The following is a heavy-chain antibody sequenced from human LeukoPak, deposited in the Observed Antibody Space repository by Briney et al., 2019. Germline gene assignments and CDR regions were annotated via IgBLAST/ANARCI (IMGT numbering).Heavy chain of an antibody. D-gene: IGHD3-22*01. V-gene: IGHV3-21*01. J-gene: IGHJ4*02. Sequence: PGGSLRLSCAASGFAFSTYTMNWVRQAPGKGLEWISCINSASSDIYYADSVWGRFTISRDNAKNSLYLQMNSLRAEDTGVYYCVREGYYDSSGYLGVFDYWGQGTLVTVSS. CDR2: INSASSDI. CDR3: VREGYYDSSGYLGVFDY. CDR1: GFAFSTYT.